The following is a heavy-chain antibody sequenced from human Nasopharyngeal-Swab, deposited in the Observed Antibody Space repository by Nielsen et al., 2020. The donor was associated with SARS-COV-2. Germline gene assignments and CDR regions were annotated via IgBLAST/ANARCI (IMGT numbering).Heavy chain of an antibody. CDR1: GFTFSSYG. V-gene: IGHV3-30*18. J-gene: IGHJ5*02. CDR3: AKDGYYYNSSGYYSFDP. CDR2: ISYDGSNK. Sequence: GESLKISCAASGFTFSSYGMHWVRQAPGKGLEWVAVISYDGSNKYYADSVKGRFTISRDNSKNTLYLQVNSLRAEDTAVYYCAKDGYYYNSSGYYSFDPWGQGTLVTVSS. D-gene: IGHD3-22*01.